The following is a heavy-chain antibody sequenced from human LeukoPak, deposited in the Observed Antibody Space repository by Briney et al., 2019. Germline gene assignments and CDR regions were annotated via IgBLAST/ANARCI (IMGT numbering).Heavy chain of an antibody. CDR3: ARDLGSIAAVFDY. V-gene: IGHV6-1*01. D-gene: IGHD6-13*01. CDR2: TYYRSKWYN. J-gene: IGHJ4*02. CDR1: GDSVSSNSAA. Sequence: SQTLSLTCAISGDSVSSNSAAWNWIRQSPSSGLERLARTYYRSKWYNDYAVSVKSRITVNPDTSKNQFSLQLSSVTPEDTAVYYCARDLGSIAAVFDYWGQGSLVTVSS.